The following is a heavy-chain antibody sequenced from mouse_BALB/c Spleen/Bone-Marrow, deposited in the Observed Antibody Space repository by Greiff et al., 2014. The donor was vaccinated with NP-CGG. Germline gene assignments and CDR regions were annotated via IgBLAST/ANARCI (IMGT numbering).Heavy chain of an antibody. Sequence: QVQLKESGAELVKPGASVKLSCKASGYTFTSYYMYWVKQRPGQGLEWIGEINPSNGDTNFNEKFKSKATLTVDKSSSTAYMQLSSLTSEDSAVYYCTRSRRAMDYWGQGTSVTVSS. J-gene: IGHJ4*01. V-gene: IGHV1S81*02. D-gene: IGHD2-12*01. CDR3: TRSRRAMDY. CDR2: INPSNGDT. CDR1: GYTFTSYY.